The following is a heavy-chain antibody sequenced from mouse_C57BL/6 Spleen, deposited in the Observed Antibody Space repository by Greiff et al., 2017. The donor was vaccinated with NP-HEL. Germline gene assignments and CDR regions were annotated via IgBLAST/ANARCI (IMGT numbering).Heavy chain of an antibody. D-gene: IGHD1-1*01. Sequence: EVKLVESGGGLVKPGGSLKLSCAASGFTFSSYAMSWVRQTPEKRLEWVATISDGGSYTYYPDNVKGRFTISRDNAKNNLYLQMSHLKSEDTAMYYCASPYYGSSYAYYAMDYWGQGTSVTVSS. CDR2: ISDGGSYT. CDR1: GFTFSSYA. CDR3: ASPYYGSSYAYYAMDY. J-gene: IGHJ4*01. V-gene: IGHV5-4*03.